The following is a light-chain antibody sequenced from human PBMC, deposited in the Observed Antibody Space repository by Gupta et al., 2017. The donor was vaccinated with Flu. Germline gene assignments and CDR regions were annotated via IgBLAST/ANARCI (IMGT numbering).Light chain of an antibody. Sequence: MAITSSAGSTYNIARNNLHCYQQLPGTATKLLSEGNTERPSGVPDRFSGYKAGTSAYRAINGLQAEDEADDDGTDCDTSLKGHVFGGGTKLTVL. CDR3: TDCDTSLKGHV. J-gene: IGLJ3*02. CDR1: TYNIARNN. CDR2: GNT. V-gene: IGLV1-44*01.